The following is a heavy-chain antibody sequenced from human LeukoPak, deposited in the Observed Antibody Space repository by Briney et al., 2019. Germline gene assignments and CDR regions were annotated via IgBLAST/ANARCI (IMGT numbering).Heavy chain of an antibody. V-gene: IGHV4-61*02. CDR2: IYTSGST. J-gene: IGHJ6*03. CDR1: GGSISSGGYS. CDR3: ARQGEGYWPYYYYMDV. D-gene: IGHD3-22*01. Sequence: PSQTLSLTCAVSGGSISSGGYSWSWIRQPAGKGLEWIGRIYTSGSTNYNPSLKSRVTISVDTSKNQFSLKLSSVTAADTAVYYCARQGEGYWPYYYYMDVWGKGTTVTISS.